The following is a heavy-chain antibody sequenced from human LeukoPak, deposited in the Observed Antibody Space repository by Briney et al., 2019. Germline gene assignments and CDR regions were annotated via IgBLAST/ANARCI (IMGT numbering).Heavy chain of an antibody. CDR2: IYYSGST. CDR1: GGSISSYY. V-gene: IGHV4-59*08. Sequence: SETLSLTCTVSGGSISSYYWSWIRQPPGKGLEWIGYIYYSGSTNYNPSLKSRVTISVDTSKNQFSLKLSSVTAADTAVYYCARMKYYFDYWGQGTLVTVSS. CDR3: ARMKYYFDY. J-gene: IGHJ4*02.